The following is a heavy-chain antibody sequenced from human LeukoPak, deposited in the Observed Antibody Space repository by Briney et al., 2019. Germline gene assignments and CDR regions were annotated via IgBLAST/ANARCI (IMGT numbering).Heavy chain of an antibody. D-gene: IGHD3-10*01. Sequence: SETLSLTCAVYGGSFSGYYWSWIRQPPGKGLEWIGEINHSGSTNYNPSLKSRVTISVDTSKNQFSLKLSSVTAADTAVYYCASAGSYWVDSWGQGTLVTVSS. CDR3: ASAGSYWVDS. CDR2: INHSGST. V-gene: IGHV4-34*01. J-gene: IGHJ4*02. CDR1: GGSFSGYY.